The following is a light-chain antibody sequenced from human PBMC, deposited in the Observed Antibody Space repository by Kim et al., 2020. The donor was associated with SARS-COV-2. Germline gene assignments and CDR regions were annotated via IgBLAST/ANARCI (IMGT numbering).Light chain of an antibody. J-gene: IGLJ2*01. CDR1: SVDVVGYNY. CDR3: SSYAGSNNLV. V-gene: IGLV2-8*01. CDR2: EVS. Sequence: GQSVTIARPGTSVDVVGYNYVSWYQQHPGKAPKLMIYEVSTRPSGVHDRFSGSKSGNTASLTVSGLQAEDEADYYCSSYAGSNNLVFGGGTQLTVL.